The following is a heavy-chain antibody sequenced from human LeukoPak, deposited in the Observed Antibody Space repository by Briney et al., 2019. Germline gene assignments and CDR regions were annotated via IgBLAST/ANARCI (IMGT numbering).Heavy chain of an antibody. CDR3: AKGPRASGWTYFDY. Sequence: PGGSLRLSRVAPGFTLSSYSMNWVRPAPGKGLEWVSVISGSGGRTYSAESVKGRFTISRDNSKNTLYLQMNSLRVEDTAVYYCAKGPRASGWTYFDYWGQGTLVTGSS. J-gene: IGHJ4*02. V-gene: IGHV3-23*01. CDR1: GFTLSSYS. CDR2: ISGSGGRT. D-gene: IGHD6-19*01.